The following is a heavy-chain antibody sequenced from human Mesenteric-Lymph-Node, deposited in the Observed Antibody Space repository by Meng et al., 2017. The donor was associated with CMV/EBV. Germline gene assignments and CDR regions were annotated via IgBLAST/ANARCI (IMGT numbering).Heavy chain of an antibody. J-gene: IGHJ4*02. CDR3: ARHQRWLKSEGGFNY. D-gene: IGHD4-23*01. V-gene: IGHV4-34*01. Sequence: HVHVQHWGAGLFKPSETLSLTCAVDGGSFSGYYWGWIRQPPGKGLEWIGEINHSGSTNYNPSLKSRVTISVDTSKNQFSLKLSSVTAADTAVYYCARHQRWLKSEGGFNYWGQGTLVTVSS. CDR1: GGSFSGYY. CDR2: INHSGST.